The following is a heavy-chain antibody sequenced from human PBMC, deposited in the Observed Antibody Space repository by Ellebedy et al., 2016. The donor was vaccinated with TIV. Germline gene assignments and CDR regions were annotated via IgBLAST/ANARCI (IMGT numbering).Heavy chain of an antibody. J-gene: IGHJ3*02. V-gene: IGHV1-46*01. Sequence: ASVKVSXXASGGTFSSYAISWVRQAPGQGLEWMGIINPSGGSTSYAQKFQGRVTMTRDTSTSTVYMELSSLRSEDTAVYYCARGGSVVVVAADAFDIWGQGTMVTVSS. CDR1: GGTFSSYA. D-gene: IGHD2-15*01. CDR2: INPSGGST. CDR3: ARGGSVVVVAADAFDI.